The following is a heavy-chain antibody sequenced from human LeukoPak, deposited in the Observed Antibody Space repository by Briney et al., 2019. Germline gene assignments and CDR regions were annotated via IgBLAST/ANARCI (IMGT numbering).Heavy chain of an antibody. V-gene: IGHV3-23*01. CDR1: GFTFSSYG. CDR2: ISGSGGST. Sequence: GGSLRLSCAASGFTFSSYGMSWVRQAPGKGLEWVSAISGSGGSTYYADSVKGRFTISRDNAKNSLYLQMNSLRAGDTAVYYCARTIEMATISYFDYWVQGTLVTVSS. CDR3: ARTIEMATISYFDY. J-gene: IGHJ4*02. D-gene: IGHD5-24*01.